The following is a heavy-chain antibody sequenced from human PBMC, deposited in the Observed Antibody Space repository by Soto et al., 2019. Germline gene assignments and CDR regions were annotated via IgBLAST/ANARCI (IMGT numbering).Heavy chain of an antibody. V-gene: IGHV3-23*01. J-gene: IGHJ3*02. CDR3: AKDRDYVHCSGDTCYFNLLAFDI. Sequence: QLLDSGGGLVQPGGSLRLSCAASGFTFSNYAMSWVRQAPGTGLEWVSAIDGSGGFTYFADSVQGRFTISRDNSKNTLYLQMNSLRAEDKAVYYCAKDRDYVHCSGDTCYFNLLAFDIWGQGTMSPSLQ. CDR1: GFTFSNYA. CDR2: IDGSGGFT. D-gene: IGHD2-15*01.